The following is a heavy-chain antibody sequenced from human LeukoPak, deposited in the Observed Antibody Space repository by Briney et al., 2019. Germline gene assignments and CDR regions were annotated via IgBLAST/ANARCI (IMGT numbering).Heavy chain of an antibody. V-gene: IGHV3-23*01. CDR2: ISGSGGST. CDR1: GFTFSSYA. Sequence: GASLTLTCAASGFTFSSYAMTWVRQAPGKGLEWVSDISGSGGSTYYADSVKGRFIISRDNSKNTMYLQMNSLRAEDTSVYYCAKDPKYQLAGGYNCFDPWGQGTLVTVSS. J-gene: IGHJ5*02. D-gene: IGHD2-2*01. CDR3: AKDPKYQLAGGYNCFDP.